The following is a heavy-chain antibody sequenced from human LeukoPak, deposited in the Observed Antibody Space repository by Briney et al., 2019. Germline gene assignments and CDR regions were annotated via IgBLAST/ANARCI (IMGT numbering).Heavy chain of an antibody. CDR3: ARDIGFWSGYYTGPSADYYYYMDV. D-gene: IGHD3-3*01. V-gene: IGHV4-59*01. CDR1: GGSISSYY. CDR2: IYDSGST. Sequence: SETLSLTCTVSGGSISSYYWSWIRQPPGKGLELIGYIYDSGSTNYNPSLKSRVTISVDTSENQLSLKLRSVTAADTAVYYCARDIGFWSGYYTGPSADYYYYMDVWGKGTTVTVSS. J-gene: IGHJ6*03.